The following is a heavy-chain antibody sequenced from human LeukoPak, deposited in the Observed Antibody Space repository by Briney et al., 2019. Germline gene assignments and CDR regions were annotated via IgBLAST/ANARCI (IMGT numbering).Heavy chain of an antibody. CDR1: GFTLNNYA. V-gene: IGHV3-23*01. D-gene: IGHD3-10*01. CDR2: ISPGGSDT. J-gene: IGHJ4*02. CDR3: AKRGGYETMAAFDY. Sequence: GGSLRLSCAASGFTLNNYAMSWVRQAPGKGLEWVSAISPGGSDTYYADSLRGRFTISRDNSKKTLSLQMSSLRAEDSAVYYCAKRGGYETMAAFDYWGQGTLVTVSS.